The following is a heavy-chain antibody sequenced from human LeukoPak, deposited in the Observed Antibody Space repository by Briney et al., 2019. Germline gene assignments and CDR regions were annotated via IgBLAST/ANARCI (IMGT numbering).Heavy chain of an antibody. CDR1: GYTFTSYY. CDR3: ARLGVMVRGVYWPFDY. CDR2: INPSGGST. V-gene: IGHV1-46*01. Sequence: ASVKVSCKASGYTFTSYYMHWVRQAPGQGLEWMGIINPSGGSTSYAQKFQGRVTMTRDMSTSTVYMELSSLRSEDTAVYYCARLGVMVRGVYWPFDYWGQGTLVTVSS. D-gene: IGHD3-10*01. J-gene: IGHJ4*02.